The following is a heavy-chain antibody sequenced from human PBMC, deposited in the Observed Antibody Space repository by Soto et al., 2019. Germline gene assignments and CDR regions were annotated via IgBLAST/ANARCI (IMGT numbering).Heavy chain of an antibody. CDR2: IYYSGST. V-gene: IGHV4-31*03. CDR3: ARDRSRAGYFDY. CDR1: GDSISSGGYY. Sequence: SETLSLTCTVSGDSISSGGYYWSWIRQHPGKGLEWIGYIYYSGSTYYNPSLKSRVTISLDTSKNQFSLKLTSVTAADTAVYYCARDRSRAGYFDYWGQGXLVTVSS. D-gene: IGHD6-13*01. J-gene: IGHJ4*02.